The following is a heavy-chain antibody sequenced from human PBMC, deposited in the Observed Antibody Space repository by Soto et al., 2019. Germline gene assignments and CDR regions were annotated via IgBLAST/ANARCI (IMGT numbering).Heavy chain of an antibody. D-gene: IGHD3-22*01. Sequence: QVQLVESGGGVVQPGRSLRLSCAASGFTFSSYAMHWVRQAPGKGLEWVAVISYDGSNKYYADSVKGRFTISRDNSKNTLYLQMNSLRAEDTAVYYCAREQRITMIVVVIGKAAFDIWGQGTMVTVSS. V-gene: IGHV3-30-3*01. CDR2: ISYDGSNK. CDR1: GFTFSSYA. CDR3: AREQRITMIVVVIGKAAFDI. J-gene: IGHJ3*02.